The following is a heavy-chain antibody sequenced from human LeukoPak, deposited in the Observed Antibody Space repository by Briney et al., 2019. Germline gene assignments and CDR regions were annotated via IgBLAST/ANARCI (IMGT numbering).Heavy chain of an antibody. CDR2: IYPDSDT. CDR1: GYSFTSYW. D-gene: IGHD6-6*01. Sequence: GESLKISCKGSGYSFTSYWVGWVRLMPGKGLEWMGIIYPDSDTRYSPSFQGQVTISADKSINTAYLQWSSLKASDTAMYYCARRSSLPGYYYYGMDVWGQGTTVTVSS. V-gene: IGHV5-51*01. CDR3: ARRSSLPGYYYYGMDV. J-gene: IGHJ6*02.